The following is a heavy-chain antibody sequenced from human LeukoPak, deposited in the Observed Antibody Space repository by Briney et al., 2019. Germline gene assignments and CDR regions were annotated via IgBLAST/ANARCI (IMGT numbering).Heavy chain of an antibody. CDR2: ISSSSSYI. V-gene: IGHV3-21*01. J-gene: IGHJ4*02. CDR1: GFTFSSYS. CDR3: STAPPFLGVVVPAAKDY. Sequence: GGSLRLSCAASGFTFSSYSMNRVRQAPGKGLEWVSSISSSSSYIFYADSVKGRFTNSRDNAKNSLYLQMNSLRAEDTAVYYCSTAPPFLGVVVPAAKDYWGQGTLVTVSS. D-gene: IGHD2-2*01.